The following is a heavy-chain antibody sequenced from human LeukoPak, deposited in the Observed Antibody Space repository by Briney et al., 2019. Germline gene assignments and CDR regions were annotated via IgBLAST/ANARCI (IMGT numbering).Heavy chain of an antibody. CDR2: IKEDGSAK. V-gene: IGHV3-7*01. CDR3: ARDRAYNRFDY. J-gene: IGHJ4*02. CDR1: GFTFSTSW. D-gene: IGHD5-24*01. Sequence: GGSVRLSCADSGFTFSTSWMAWVRQAPGKGLEWVANIKEDGSAKNYVDSVKGRFTVSRDNAKKSVYLEMNSLRAEDTAVYYCARDRAYNRFDYWGQGTLVIVSS.